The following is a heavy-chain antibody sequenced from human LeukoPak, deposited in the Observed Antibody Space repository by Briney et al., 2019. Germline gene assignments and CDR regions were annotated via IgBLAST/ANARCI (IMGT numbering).Heavy chain of an antibody. Sequence: GGSLRLSCAASGFTFSYYSMSWVRQAPGKGLEWVSSISSGSSYIYYADSGKGRFTISRDNAKNSLYLQMNSLRAEDTAVYYCARDEGSDWSLPFDYWGQGNLVTVSS. J-gene: IGHJ4*02. D-gene: IGHD6-19*01. CDR1: GFTFSYYS. CDR3: ARDEGSDWSLPFDY. V-gene: IGHV3-21*01. CDR2: ISSGSSYI.